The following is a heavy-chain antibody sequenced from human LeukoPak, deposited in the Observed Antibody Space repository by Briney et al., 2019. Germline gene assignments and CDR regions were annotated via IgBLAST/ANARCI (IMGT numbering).Heavy chain of an antibody. J-gene: IGHJ6*04. CDR1: GGYISSYY. V-gene: IGHV4-59*01. D-gene: IGHD2-2*03. Sequence: SETLTLTCTVSGGYISSYYSSWIRQPPGKGLEWIGYIYYSGSTNYNPSLKSRVTISVDTSKNQFSLKLSSVTAADTAVYYCASSLPFRWIFPLDVWGTGATVTVSS. CDR2: IYYSGST. CDR3: ASSLPFRWIFPLDV.